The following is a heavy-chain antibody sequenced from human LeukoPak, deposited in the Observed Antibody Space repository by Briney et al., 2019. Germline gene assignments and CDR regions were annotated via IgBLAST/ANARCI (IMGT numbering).Heavy chain of an antibody. D-gene: IGHD3-9*01. CDR3: AKDDHYDILTGYFDY. CDR2: ISGSGGST. J-gene: IGHJ4*02. Sequence: GGSLRLSCAASGFTFSSYAMSWVRQAPGKGLEWVSAISGSGGSTYYADSVKGRFTISRDNSKNTLYLQMNSLRAEDTAVYYCAKDDHYDILTGYFDYWGQGTLVTVSS. V-gene: IGHV3-23*01. CDR1: GFTFSSYA.